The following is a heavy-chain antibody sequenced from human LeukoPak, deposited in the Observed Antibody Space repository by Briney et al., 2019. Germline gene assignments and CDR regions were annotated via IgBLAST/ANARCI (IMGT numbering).Heavy chain of an antibody. CDR1: EYTFTGYY. V-gene: IGHV1-2*02. D-gene: IGHD3-22*01. CDR2: INPNSGGT. CDR3: ASGFMGYDRSGYYDDAFDI. Sequence: GASVRVSCKASEYTFTGYYMHWVRQAPGQGLEWMGWINPNSGGTNYAQKFQGRVAMTRDTSISTAYMELSRLRSDDTAVYYCASGFMGYDRSGYYDDAFDIWGQGTMVTVSS. J-gene: IGHJ3*02.